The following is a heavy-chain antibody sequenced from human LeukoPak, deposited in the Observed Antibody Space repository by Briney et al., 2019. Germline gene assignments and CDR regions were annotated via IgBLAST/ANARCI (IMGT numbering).Heavy chain of an antibody. CDR1: GYTFTIYY. Sequence: ASVKVSCKASGYTFTIYYMHWVRQAPGQGLEWMGIINPSGGSTSYAQKFQGRVTMARDTSTSTVYMELSSLRSEDTAVYYCARVALRIQLWFGPFDYWGQGTLVTVSS. CDR2: INPSGGST. D-gene: IGHD5-18*01. J-gene: IGHJ4*02. CDR3: ARVALRIQLWFGPFDY. V-gene: IGHV1-46*01.